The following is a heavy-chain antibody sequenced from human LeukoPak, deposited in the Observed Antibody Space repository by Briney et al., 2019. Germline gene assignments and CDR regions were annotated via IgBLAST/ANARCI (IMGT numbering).Heavy chain of an antibody. J-gene: IGHJ5*01. V-gene: IGHV4-59*08. Sequence: SETLSLTCSVSGDSISDFYWNWIRQPPGKRLEWIGNIHYSGNSNYNPSLQSRVTISIDTSRKQLFLKLTSVTAADTAVYYCALAPNSNWFDFWGQGNPGHRLL. CDR2: IHYSGNS. D-gene: IGHD2-8*01. CDR3: ALAPNSNWFDF. CDR1: GDSISDFY.